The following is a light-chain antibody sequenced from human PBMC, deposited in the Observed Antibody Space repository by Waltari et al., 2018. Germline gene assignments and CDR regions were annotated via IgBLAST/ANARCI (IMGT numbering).Light chain of an antibody. CDR1: TRAVGRYDY. J-gene: IGLJ1*01. Sequence: QSALTQPRSLSGSPGQSVTISCTGSTRAVGRYDYVSWYQQYSGRPPKLILHDVTLRPSGVPDRFSGSKSGNTASLTISGLQAEDEADYYCCSYAGNYIYVFGSGTEVTVL. CDR2: DVT. CDR3: CSYAGNYIYV. V-gene: IGLV2-11*01.